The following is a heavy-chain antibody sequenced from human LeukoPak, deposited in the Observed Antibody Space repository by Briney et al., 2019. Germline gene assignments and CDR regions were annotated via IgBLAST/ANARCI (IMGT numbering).Heavy chain of an antibody. CDR1: GFTFRDYW. J-gene: IGHJ4*02. CDR3: VRNLAVAGTCFDS. CDR2: IKQDGSDR. D-gene: IGHD6-19*01. Sequence: GGSLRLSCAASGFTFRDYWMSWVRQAPGTGLEWVANIKQDGSDRNYVTSVRGRFTISRDNAESSLFLQMNSLRAEDTAVYYCVRNLAVAGTCFDSWGQGTLVTVSS. V-gene: IGHV3-7*03.